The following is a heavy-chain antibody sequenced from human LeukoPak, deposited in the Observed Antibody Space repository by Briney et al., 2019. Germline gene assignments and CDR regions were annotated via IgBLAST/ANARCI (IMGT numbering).Heavy chain of an antibody. CDR3: ARDVGITVADSFDP. V-gene: IGHV1-69*06. J-gene: IGHJ5*02. D-gene: IGHD6-13*01. Sequence: SVKVSCKASGGTFSSYAISWVRQAPGQGLEWMGGIIPIFGTANYAQKFQGRVTITADKSTSTAYMELSSLRSEDTAMYYCARDVGITVADSFDPWGQGTLVTVSS. CDR2: IIPIFGTA. CDR1: GGTFSSYA.